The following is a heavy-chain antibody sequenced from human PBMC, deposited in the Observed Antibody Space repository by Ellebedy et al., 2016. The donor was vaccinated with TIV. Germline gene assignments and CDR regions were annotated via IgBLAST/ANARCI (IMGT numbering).Heavy chain of an antibody. CDR2: ISYDGSNK. V-gene: IGHV3-30*18. CDR3: AKDHCSGGSCYYLDY. D-gene: IGHD2-15*01. J-gene: IGHJ4*02. Sequence: GGSLRLSCAASGFTFRSYGMHWVRQAPGKGLEWVALISYDGSNKYYADSVKGRFTISRDNSKNTLYLQMNSLRVEDTAMYYCAKDHCSGGSCYYLDYWGQGTLVTVSS. CDR1: GFTFRSYG.